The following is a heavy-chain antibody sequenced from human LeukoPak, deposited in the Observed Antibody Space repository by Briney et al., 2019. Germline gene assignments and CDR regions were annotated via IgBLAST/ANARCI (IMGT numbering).Heavy chain of an antibody. CDR3: ARGRRAAAGQDY. CDR1: GYTFTSYD. J-gene: IGHJ4*02. CDR2: MNPNSGNT. Sequence: GASVKVSCKVSGYTFTSYDINWVRQATGQGLEWMGWMNPNSGNTGYAQRFQGRVTMTRNTSISTAYMELSSLRSEDTAVYYCARGRRAAAGQDYWGQGTLVTVSS. D-gene: IGHD6-13*01. V-gene: IGHV1-8*01.